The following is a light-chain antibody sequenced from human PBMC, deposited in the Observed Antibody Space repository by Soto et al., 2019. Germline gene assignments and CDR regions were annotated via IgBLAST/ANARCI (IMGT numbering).Light chain of an antibody. V-gene: IGKV1-39*01. J-gene: IGKJ1*01. CDR1: QTIISY. CDR3: QQSYNIPQA. Sequence: DIHLTQSPSSLSASVGDRVTITCRASQTIISYLHWYQQKPGKAPKLLIYAASNLRSGVPSRFSGSGSGTDFTLTITSLQPDDFATYYCQQSYNIPQAFGQGTKVEIK. CDR2: AAS.